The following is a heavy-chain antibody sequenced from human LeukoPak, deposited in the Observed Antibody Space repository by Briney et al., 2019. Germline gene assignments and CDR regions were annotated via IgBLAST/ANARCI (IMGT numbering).Heavy chain of an antibody. CDR2: INHDGSET. CDR1: GFTFSGPL. V-gene: IGHV3-7*01. Sequence: PGGSLRLSFAASGFTFSGPLMGWVRQAPGKGLEWVANINHDGSETYYVDSARGRFTISRDNAKNSLYLQMDSLRVEDTAMYYCTEALNFWGQGTLVTVSS. CDR3: TEALNF. J-gene: IGHJ4*02.